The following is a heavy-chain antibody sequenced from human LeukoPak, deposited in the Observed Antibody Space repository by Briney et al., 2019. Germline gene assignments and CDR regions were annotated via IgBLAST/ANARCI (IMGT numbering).Heavy chain of an antibody. CDR2: ISSSSYI. Sequence: PGGSLRLSCAASGFTFSSYSMNWVRQAPGKGLEWVSSISSSSYIYYADLVKGRFTTSRDNAKNSLYLQMNSLRAEDTAVYYCARGNDYVWGSYRYDFDYWGQGTLVTVSS. V-gene: IGHV3-21*01. J-gene: IGHJ4*02. CDR3: ARGNDYVWGSYRYDFDY. CDR1: GFTFSSYS. D-gene: IGHD3-16*02.